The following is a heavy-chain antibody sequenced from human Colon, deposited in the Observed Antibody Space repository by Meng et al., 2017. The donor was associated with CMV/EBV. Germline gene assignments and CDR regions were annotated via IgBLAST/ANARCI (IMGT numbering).Heavy chain of an antibody. J-gene: IGHJ4*02. D-gene: IGHD2-15*01. CDR3: AKRSGPGTPFDY. Sequence: CVASGFTFGSYTISWVRQAPGKGLEWVSLISSYGDITYYTDSVKGRFTISRDNSKNTLYLQMNSLRAEDTAVYYCAKRSGPGTPFDYRGQGTLVTVSS. CDR1: GFTFGSYT. V-gene: IGHV3-23*01. CDR2: ISSYGDIT.